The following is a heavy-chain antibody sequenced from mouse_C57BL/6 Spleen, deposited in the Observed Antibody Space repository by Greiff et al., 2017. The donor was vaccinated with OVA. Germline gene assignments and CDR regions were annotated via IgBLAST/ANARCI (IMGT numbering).Heavy chain of an antibody. CDR1: GYTFTSYW. CDR3: ARDYYGSPYWYFDV. Sequence: VQLQQPGAELVRPGSSVKLSCKASGYTFTSYWMHLVKQRPIQGLEWIGNIDPSDSETHYNQKFKDKATLTVDKSSSTAYMQLSSLTSEDSAVYYCARDYYGSPYWYFDVWGTGTTVTVSS. CDR2: IDPSDSET. J-gene: IGHJ1*03. V-gene: IGHV1-52*01. D-gene: IGHD1-1*01.